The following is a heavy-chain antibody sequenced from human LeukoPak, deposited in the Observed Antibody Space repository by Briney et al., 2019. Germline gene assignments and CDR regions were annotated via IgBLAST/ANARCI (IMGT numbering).Heavy chain of an antibody. V-gene: IGHV3-11*04. CDR3: ARDRAEDLESYYYMDV. CDR1: GFTFSDYY. J-gene: IGHJ6*03. Sequence: GGSLRLSCGASGFTFSDYYMSWIRQAPWKGLEWVSYISSSGSTIYYADSVKGRFTISRDNAKNSLYLQMNSLRAEDTAVYYCARDRAEDLESYYYMDVWGKGTTVTVSS. CDR2: ISSSGSTI. D-gene: IGHD3-3*01.